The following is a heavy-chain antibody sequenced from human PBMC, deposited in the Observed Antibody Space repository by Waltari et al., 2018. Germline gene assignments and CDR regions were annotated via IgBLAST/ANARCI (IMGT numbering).Heavy chain of an antibody. CDR2: INAGNGNT. Sequence: QVQLVQSGAEVKKPGASVKVSCKASGYTFTSYAMHWVRQAPGQRLEWMGWINAGNGNTKYSQKFQGRVTITRDTSASTAYMELSSLRSEDTAVYYCARASIAARPVDYWGQGTLVTVSS. J-gene: IGHJ4*02. D-gene: IGHD6-6*01. V-gene: IGHV1-3*01. CDR3: ARASIAARPVDY. CDR1: GYTFTSYA.